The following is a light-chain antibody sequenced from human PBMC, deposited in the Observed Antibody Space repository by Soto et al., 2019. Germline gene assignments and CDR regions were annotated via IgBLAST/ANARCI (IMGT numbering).Light chain of an antibody. CDR3: QQYATSPWT. J-gene: IGKJ1*01. CDR1: QTVYNNY. Sequence: EIVLMQSPGTPSLSPGERATLSCRASQTVYNNYLAWYQQKPGQAPRLLIYGASSRATDIPDRFSGSGSGTDFTLTISRLEPEDFAVYYCQQYATSPWTFGQGNRVEIK. V-gene: IGKV3-20*01. CDR2: GAS.